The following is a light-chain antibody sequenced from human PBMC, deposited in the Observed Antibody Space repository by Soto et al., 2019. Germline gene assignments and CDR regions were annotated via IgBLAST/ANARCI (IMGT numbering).Light chain of an antibody. V-gene: IGLV4-69*01. J-gene: IGLJ2*01. Sequence: QPVLTQSPSASASLGASVKLTCTLSSGHSSYAIAWHQQQPEKGPRYLMKLNSDGSHSKGDGIPDRFSGSSSGAERYLTISRLQSEDEADYYCQTWGTGTVVFSGGTKLTVL. CDR1: SGHSSYA. CDR2: LNSDGSH. CDR3: QTWGTGTVV.